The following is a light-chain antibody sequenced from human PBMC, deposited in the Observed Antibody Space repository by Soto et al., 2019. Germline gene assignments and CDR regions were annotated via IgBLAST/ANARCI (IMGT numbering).Light chain of an antibody. V-gene: IGLV2-11*01. CDR1: SSDVGYYSY. J-gene: IGLJ1*01. CDR2: DVS. Sequence: QSALTQPRSVSGSPGQSVTISCTGTSSDVGYYSYVSWFQQHPGKAPKLMIYDVSKRPSGVPDRFSGSKSGNTASLTISGLQAEDEADYYCCSYASSSNYVFGTGTKVTVL. CDR3: CSYASSSNYV.